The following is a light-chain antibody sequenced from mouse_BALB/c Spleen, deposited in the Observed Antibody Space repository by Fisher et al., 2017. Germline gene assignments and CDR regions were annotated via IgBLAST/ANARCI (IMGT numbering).Light chain of an antibody. CDR3: QQWSSYPLT. V-gene: IGKV4-57*01. CDR1: SSVSY. Sequence: IVMTQSPAIMSASPGEKVTITCSASSSVSYMHWFQQKPCTSPKLWIYSTSKLASGVPVRFSGSGSGTSYSLTISRMEAEDAATYYCQQWSSYPLTFGAGTKLELK. J-gene: IGKJ5*01. CDR2: STS.